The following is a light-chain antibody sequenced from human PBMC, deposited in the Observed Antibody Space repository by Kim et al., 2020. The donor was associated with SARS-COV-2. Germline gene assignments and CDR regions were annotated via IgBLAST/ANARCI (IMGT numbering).Light chain of an antibody. Sequence: PAESATLSCTASQNTGSSLAWYQHKPGQAPRLLIYDAFHRATGIPARFSGSGSGTDFTLTISSLEPEDFAVYYCQQRSNWYTFGQGTKLEI. CDR2: DAF. J-gene: IGKJ2*01. V-gene: IGKV3-11*01. CDR1: QNTGSS. CDR3: QQRSNWYT.